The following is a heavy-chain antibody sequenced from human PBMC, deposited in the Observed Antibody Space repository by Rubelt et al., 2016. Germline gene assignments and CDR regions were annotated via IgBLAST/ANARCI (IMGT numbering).Heavy chain of an antibody. D-gene: IGHD6-13*01. Sequence: QVQLQQWGAGFLKPSETLSLTCAVYGGSFSGYYWSWIRQPPGKGLEWIGEINHSGSTNYNPSLKSRVTISVDTSKNQFSLKLSSVTAADTSVYYCARGLFPGIAGLCCWGQGTLVTVSS. CDR1: GGSFSGYY. CDR2: INHSGST. V-gene: IGHV4-34*01. CDR3: ARGLFPGIAGLCC. J-gene: IGHJ4*02.